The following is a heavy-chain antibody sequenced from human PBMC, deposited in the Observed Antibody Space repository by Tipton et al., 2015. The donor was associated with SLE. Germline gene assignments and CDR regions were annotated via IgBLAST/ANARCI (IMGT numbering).Heavy chain of an antibody. CDR3: ARQAWYYYGSGPPRAFDI. D-gene: IGHD3-10*01. CDR2: IFTTGSA. CDR1: GDSITSDYY. V-gene: IGHV4-38-2*01. J-gene: IGHJ3*02. Sequence: LRLSCAVSGDSITSDYYWGWIRQPPGKGLEWIGRIFTTGSANYNPSLKSRVTMSVDPSKNELSQKLSSVTAADTAVYYCARQAWYYYGSGPPRAFDIWGQGTMVTVSS.